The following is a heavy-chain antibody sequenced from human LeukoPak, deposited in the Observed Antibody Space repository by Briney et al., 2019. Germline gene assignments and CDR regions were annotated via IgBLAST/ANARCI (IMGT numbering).Heavy chain of an antibody. D-gene: IGHD4-17*01. CDR3: ARGHYGDDFDY. Sequence: SETLSLTCAVYGGSFSGYYWSWIRQPPGKGLEWIGEINHSGSTNYNPSLKSRVTISVDTSKNRFSLKLSSVTAADTAVYYCARGHYGDDFDYWGQGTLVTVSS. J-gene: IGHJ4*02. CDR1: GGSFSGYY. CDR2: INHSGST. V-gene: IGHV4-34*01.